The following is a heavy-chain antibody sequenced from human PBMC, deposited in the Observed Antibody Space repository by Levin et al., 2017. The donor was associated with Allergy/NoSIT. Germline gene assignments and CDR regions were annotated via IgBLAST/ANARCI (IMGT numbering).Heavy chain of an antibody. V-gene: IGHV3-30*04. CDR3: TRGFPGGIYCGGDCSSCDY. CDR1: RFTFSSYA. D-gene: IGHD2-21*02. Sequence: GGSLRLSCEASRFTFSSYAMHWVRQAPGTGLEWLAVISSDGNSHYYADSVKGRFSISRDNSLHTLFLQMDSLRAEDTALYYCTRGFPGGIYCGGDCSSCDYWGQGTLVTVSS. J-gene: IGHJ4*02. CDR2: ISSDGNSH.